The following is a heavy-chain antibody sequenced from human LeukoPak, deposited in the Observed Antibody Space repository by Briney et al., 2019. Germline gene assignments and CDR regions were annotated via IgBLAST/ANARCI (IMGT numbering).Heavy chain of an antibody. J-gene: IGHJ4*02. Sequence: PGWSLRLSCAASGFTFSSYAMSWVRQAPGKGLEWVSAISGSGGSTYYADSVKGRFTISRDNSKNTLYLQMNSLRAEDTAVYYCAKGRGGYPLGPFDYWGQGTLVTVSS. CDR2: ISGSGGST. CDR3: AKGRGGYPLGPFDY. CDR1: GFTFSSYA. V-gene: IGHV3-23*01. D-gene: IGHD3-22*01.